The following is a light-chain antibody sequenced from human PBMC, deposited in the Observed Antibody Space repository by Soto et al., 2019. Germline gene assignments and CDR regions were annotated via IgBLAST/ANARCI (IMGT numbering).Light chain of an antibody. CDR2: DNN. J-gene: IGLJ2*01. V-gene: IGLV1-51*01. CDR3: GTWDSSLSVV. CDR1: SSNIGNNY. Sequence: QSVLTQPPSVSAAPGQEVTSSCSGSSSNIGNNYVSWYQQLPGTAPKLLIYDNNKRPSGIPDRFSGSKSGTSATLGITGLQTGDEADYYCGTWDSSLSVVFGGGTKLTVL.